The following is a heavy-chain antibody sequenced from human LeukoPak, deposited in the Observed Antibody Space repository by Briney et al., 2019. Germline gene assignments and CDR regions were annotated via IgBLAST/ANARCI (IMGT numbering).Heavy chain of an antibody. D-gene: IGHD2-2*02. J-gene: IGHJ4*02. Sequence: SETLSLTCTVSGGSISSGGYYSSWIRQPPGKGLEWIGYIYHSGSTYYNPSLKSRVTISVDRSKNQFSLKLSSVTAADTAVYYCARGIVVVPAAIPWFNWGQGTLVTVSS. CDR2: IYHSGST. CDR3: ARGIVVVPAAIPWFN. CDR1: GGSISSGGYY. V-gene: IGHV4-30-2*01.